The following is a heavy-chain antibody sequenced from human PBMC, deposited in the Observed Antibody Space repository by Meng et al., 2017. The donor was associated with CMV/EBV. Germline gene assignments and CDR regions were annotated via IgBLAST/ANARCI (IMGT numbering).Heavy chain of an antibody. J-gene: IGHJ5*02. D-gene: IGHD3-3*01. CDR2: IIPILGIA. CDR1: GGTFSSYA. Sequence: SVKVSCKASGGTFSSYAISWVRQAPGQGLEWMGGIIPILGIANYAQKFQGRVTITADKSTSTAYMELSSLRSEDTAVYYCAREGSGDYYDFWSDQGFDPWGQGTLVTVSS. CDR3: AREGSGDYYDFWSDQGFDP. V-gene: IGHV1-69*10.